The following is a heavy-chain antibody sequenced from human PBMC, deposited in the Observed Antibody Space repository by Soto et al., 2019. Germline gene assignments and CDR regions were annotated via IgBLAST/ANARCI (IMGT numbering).Heavy chain of an antibody. CDR2: IYYIGNT. D-gene: IGHD1-26*01. CDR1: NGSISSRSSY. J-gene: IGHJ4*02. CDR3: GGQGYCAKGYYLEN. Sequence: QLQLQESGSGLVKPSETLSLTCIVSNGSISSRSSYWGWIRQTPGKGLEWIGSIYYIGNTYYNPSLKSRVAISTDTSKTEFSLKMNSVTAADTAVYFWGGQGYCAKGYYLENWGQGALVTVSS. V-gene: IGHV4-39*01.